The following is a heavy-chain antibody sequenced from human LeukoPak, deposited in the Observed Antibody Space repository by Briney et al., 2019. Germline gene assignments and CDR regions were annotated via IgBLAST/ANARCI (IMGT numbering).Heavy chain of an antibody. J-gene: IGHJ4*02. V-gene: IGHV4-38-2*02. CDR2: INHSGST. D-gene: IGHD3-10*01. CDR1: GYSISSGYY. Sequence: AETLTLTCTVSGYSISSGYYWSWIRQPPPKGLEWIGEINHSGSTNYNPSLKSRVTISGDTSKNKFYLKLSSVTAADTAVYYCARRVWRRGLDYWGQGTLVTVSS. CDR3: ARRVWRRGLDY.